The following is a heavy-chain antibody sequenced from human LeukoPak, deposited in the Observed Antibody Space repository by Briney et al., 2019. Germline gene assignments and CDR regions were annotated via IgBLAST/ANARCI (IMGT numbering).Heavy chain of an antibody. CDR1: GYSISSGYY. Sequence: SETLSLTCAVSGYSISSGYYWGWIRQPPGKGLEWIGSIYHSGSTYYNPSLKSRVTISGDTSKNQFSLKLSSVTAADTAVYYCARTRFNYDSSGYSYWGQGTLVTVSS. V-gene: IGHV4-38-2*01. J-gene: IGHJ4*02. CDR3: ARTRFNYDSSGYSY. CDR2: IYHSGST. D-gene: IGHD3-22*01.